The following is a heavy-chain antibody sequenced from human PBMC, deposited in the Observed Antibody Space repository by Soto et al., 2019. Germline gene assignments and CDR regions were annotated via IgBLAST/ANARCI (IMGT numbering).Heavy chain of an antibody. Sequence: PSETLSLTCTVSGDSMATGGHYYNWIRQVPGKGLEWIGYVYYSGATHYTPSLRARATISRDTSKNQFSLRLISVTAADTALYYCARDKDLQPAVWGFWRQGTQVTVSS. CDR1: GDSMATGGHY. D-gene: IGHD3-16*01. CDR2: VYYSGAT. CDR3: ARDKDLQPAVWGF. J-gene: IGHJ4*02. V-gene: IGHV4-31*03.